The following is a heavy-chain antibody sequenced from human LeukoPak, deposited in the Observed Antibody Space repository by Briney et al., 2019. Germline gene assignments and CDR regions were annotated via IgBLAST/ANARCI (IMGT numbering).Heavy chain of an antibody. D-gene: IGHD6-13*01. CDR3: ARIIAAAAPGAFDI. CDR2: INTNTGNP. Sequence: ASVKVSCKASGYTFTSYAMNWVRQAPGQGLEWMGWINTNTGNPTYAQGFTGRFVFSLDNSVSTAYLQISSLKAEDTAVYYCARIIAAAAPGAFDIWGQGTMVTVSS. CDR1: GYTFTSYA. V-gene: IGHV7-4-1*02. J-gene: IGHJ3*02.